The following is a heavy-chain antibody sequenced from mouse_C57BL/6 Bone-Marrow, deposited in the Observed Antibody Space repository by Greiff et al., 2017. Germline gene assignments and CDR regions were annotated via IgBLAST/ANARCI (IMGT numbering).Heavy chain of an antibody. D-gene: IGHD1-1*01. Sequence: VQLQQSGPELVKPGASVKISCKASGYTFTDYYMNWVKQSHGKSLEWIGDINPNNGGTSYNQKFKGKATLTVDKSSSTAYMELRSLTSEDSAVYYCARKGIYYYGSSDYWGQGTTLTVSS. CDR3: ARKGIYYYGSSDY. CDR2: INPNNGGT. CDR1: GYTFTDYY. J-gene: IGHJ2*01. V-gene: IGHV1-26*01.